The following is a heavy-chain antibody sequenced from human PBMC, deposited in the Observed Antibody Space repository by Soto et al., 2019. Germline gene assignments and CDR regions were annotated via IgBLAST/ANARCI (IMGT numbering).Heavy chain of an antibody. CDR3: ARGGSGDYVYYYYYGMDV. CDR2: IIPIFGTA. V-gene: IGHV1-69*12. J-gene: IGHJ6*02. D-gene: IGHD4-17*01. Sequence: QVQLVQSVAEVKKPGSSVKVSCKASGGTFSSYAITWVRQAPGQGLEWMGGIIPIFGTANYAQKFQGRVTVTADESTTTAYMEPSSLRSEDTAVYYCARGGSGDYVYYYYYGMDVWGQGTTVTVSS. CDR1: GGTFSSYA.